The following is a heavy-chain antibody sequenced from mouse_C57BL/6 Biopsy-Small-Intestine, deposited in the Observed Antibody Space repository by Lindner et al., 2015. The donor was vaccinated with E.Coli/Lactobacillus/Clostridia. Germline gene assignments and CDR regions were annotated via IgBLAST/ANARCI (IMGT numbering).Heavy chain of an antibody. Sequence: EVQLQESGPGLAKPSQTLSLTCSVTGYSITGDFWNWIRKFPGNKLEYMGYISYSGSTYHNPSLKSRFSITRDTSKNQFYLQLSSVTIEDTATYYCARGLRLDYWGQGTTLTVSS. CDR2: ISYSGST. CDR3: ARGLRLDY. CDR1: GYSITGDF. D-gene: IGHD1-1*01. V-gene: IGHV3-8*01. J-gene: IGHJ2*01.